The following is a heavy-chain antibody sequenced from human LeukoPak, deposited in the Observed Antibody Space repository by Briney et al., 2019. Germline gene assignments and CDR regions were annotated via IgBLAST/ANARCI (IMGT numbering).Heavy chain of an antibody. CDR1: GGTFSSYA. D-gene: IGHD6-6*01. Sequence: SVKVSCKASGGTFSSYAISWVRQAPGQGLEWMGRIIPILGIANYAQKFQGRVTITADKSTSTAYMELSSLRSEDTAVYYCARETYSSSTPRKNWFDPLGPGNPGHRLL. CDR2: IIPILGIA. CDR3: ARETYSSSTPRKNWFDP. J-gene: IGHJ5*02. V-gene: IGHV1-69*04.